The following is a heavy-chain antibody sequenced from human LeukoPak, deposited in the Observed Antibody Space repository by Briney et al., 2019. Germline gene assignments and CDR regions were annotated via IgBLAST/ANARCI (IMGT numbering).Heavy chain of an antibody. V-gene: IGHV1-18*01. CDR2: ISAYNGNT. J-gene: IGHJ4*02. Sequence: GASVKVSCKASGDTFSSYAISWVRQAPGQGLEWMGWISAYNGNTNYAQKLQGRVTMTTDTSTSTAYMELRSLRSDDTAVYYCASYDSSGYQYYFDYWGQGTLVTVSS. CDR3: ASYDSSGYQYYFDY. CDR1: GDTFSSYA. D-gene: IGHD3-22*01.